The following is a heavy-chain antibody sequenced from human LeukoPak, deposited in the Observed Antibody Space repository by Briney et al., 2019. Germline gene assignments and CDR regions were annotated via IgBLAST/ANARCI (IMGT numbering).Heavy chain of an antibody. V-gene: IGHV1-69*13. Sequence: SVKVSCKASGGTFISYAISWVRQAPGQGLEWVGGIIPIFGTANYAQKFQGRVTITADESTSTAYMELSSLRSEDTAVYYCAREFLTYCSGGSCYWAQFSGFFDYWGQGTLVTVSS. CDR2: IIPIFGTA. J-gene: IGHJ4*02. CDR3: AREFLTYCSGGSCYWAQFSGFFDY. D-gene: IGHD2-15*01. CDR1: GGTFISYA.